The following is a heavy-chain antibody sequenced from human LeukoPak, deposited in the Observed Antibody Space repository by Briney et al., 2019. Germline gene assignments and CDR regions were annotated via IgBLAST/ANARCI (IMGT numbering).Heavy chain of an antibody. V-gene: IGHV3-74*01. D-gene: IGHD3-16*01. CDR2: LNEDGGIT. CDR1: GFTFSNAW. Sequence: GGSLRLSCAASGFTFSNAWMSWVRQAPGEGLVWVSRLNEDGGITNYADFAKGRFTISRDNARNTLYLQMNSLSADDTAVYYCTRDIGGRSAYWGQGTLVTVSS. CDR3: TRDIGGRSAY. J-gene: IGHJ4*02.